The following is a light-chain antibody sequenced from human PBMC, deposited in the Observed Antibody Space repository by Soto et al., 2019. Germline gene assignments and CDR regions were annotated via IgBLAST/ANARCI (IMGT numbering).Light chain of an antibody. Sequence: QSVLTQPPSVSGAPGQRVTISCTGSSSNIGAGYDVHWYQQLPGTAPKLLIYGNSNRPSGVPHRFSAYKSGTSASLAITGLQAEEEAYYCQQFYDSSMVVFGGGTKLTVL. CDR1: SSNIGAGYD. J-gene: IGLJ2*01. V-gene: IGLV1-40*01. CDR2: GNS. CDR3: QFYDSSMVV.